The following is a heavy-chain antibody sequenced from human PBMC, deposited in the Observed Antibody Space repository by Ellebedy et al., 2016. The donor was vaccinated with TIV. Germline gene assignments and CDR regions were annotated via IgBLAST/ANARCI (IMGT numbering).Heavy chain of an antibody. J-gene: IGHJ6*02. CDR1: GFTFGYYA. CDR3: ARDSHYGSGSYYKHYYYYGMDV. CDR2: ISYDGAEK. V-gene: IGHV3-30*14. D-gene: IGHD3-10*01. Sequence: GGSLRLSCAASGFTFGYYAMHWVRQAPGKGLEWVAVISYDGAEKYYTDSMKGRITISRDNSKNTLYLQMNSLRAEDTAVYYCARDSHYGSGSYYKHYYYYGMDVWGQGTTVTVSS.